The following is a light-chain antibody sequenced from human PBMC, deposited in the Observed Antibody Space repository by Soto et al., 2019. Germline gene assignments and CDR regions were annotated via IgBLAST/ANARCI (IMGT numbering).Light chain of an antibody. V-gene: IGKV3D-15*01. Sequence: EIVMTQSPATLSVSPGERATLSCRASQSVNIHLAWYQQKPGQAPRLLIYGASARATGIPAKFSGSGSGTESTLTISSLQSEDFAVYYCQQYNKWPRTFGQGTKVEIK. CDR2: GAS. CDR1: QSVNIH. CDR3: QQYNKWPRT. J-gene: IGKJ1*01.